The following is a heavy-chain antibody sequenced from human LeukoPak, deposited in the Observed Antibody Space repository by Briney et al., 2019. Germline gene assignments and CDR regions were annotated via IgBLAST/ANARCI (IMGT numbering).Heavy chain of an antibody. CDR2: IIPIFGTA. D-gene: IGHD3-16*02. CDR1: GGTLSSYA. CDR3: ARVIGHYDYVWGSYRFGWFDP. J-gene: IGHJ5*02. Sequence: ASVKVSCKASGGTLSSYAISWVRQAPGQGLEWMGGIIPIFGTANYAQKFQGRVTITADESTSTAYMELSSLRSGDTAVYYCARVIGHYDYVWGSYRFGWFDPWGQGTLVTVSS. V-gene: IGHV1-69*13.